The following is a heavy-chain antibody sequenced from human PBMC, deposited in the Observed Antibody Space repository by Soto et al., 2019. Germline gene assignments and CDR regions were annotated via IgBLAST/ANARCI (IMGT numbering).Heavy chain of an antibody. D-gene: IGHD7-27*01. CDR2: INGDGSDR. J-gene: IGHJ3*02. CDR3: TRDPSWGAFDI. Sequence: QPGGSLRLSCIASGFSSSDYWMAWIRQVPGKGLELVAAINGDGSDRGYLESVEGRFTISRDNANNSVFLHLNTLTAEDTAVYFCTRDPSWGAFDIWGQGTMVTVSS. V-gene: IGHV3-7*01. CDR1: GFSSSDYW.